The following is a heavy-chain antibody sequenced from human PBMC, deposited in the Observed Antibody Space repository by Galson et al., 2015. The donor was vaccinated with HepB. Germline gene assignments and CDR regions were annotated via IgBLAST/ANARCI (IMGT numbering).Heavy chain of an antibody. D-gene: IGHD3-22*01. Sequence: SLRLSCAASGFTFSSYEMNWVRQAPGKGLEWVSYISSSGSTIYYADSVKGRFTISRDNAKNSLYLQMNSLRAEDTAVYYCVPSGTMIAYAFDIWGQGTMVTVSS. CDR3: VPSGTMIAYAFDI. J-gene: IGHJ3*02. CDR2: ISSSGSTI. CDR1: GFTFSSYE. V-gene: IGHV3-48*03.